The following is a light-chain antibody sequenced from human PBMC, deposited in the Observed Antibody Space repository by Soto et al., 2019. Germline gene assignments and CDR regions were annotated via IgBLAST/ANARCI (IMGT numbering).Light chain of an antibody. V-gene: IGKV3-11*01. CDR1: QSVSSY. J-gene: IGKJ5*01. CDR2: DAS. CDR3: QQRSNWPPAIT. Sequence: EIVLTQSPATLSLSPGERATLSCRASQSVSSYLAWYQQKPGQPPRLLIYDASNRAPGIPARFSGSGSGTDFTLTISSLEPEDFALYYCQQRSNWPPAITFGQGTRLEI.